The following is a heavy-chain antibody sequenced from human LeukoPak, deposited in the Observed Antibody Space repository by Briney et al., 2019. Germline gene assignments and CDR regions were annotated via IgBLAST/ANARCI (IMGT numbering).Heavy chain of an antibody. CDR3: ARRAYTYGRSGPFDF. V-gene: IGHV5-51*01. Sequence: GESLKISCKVSGYSFTGHWLGWVRQMPGKGLVRMGVIYPGGSDVKYNPPFQGQVTISVDKSTNTAYLQWSSLKASDTAIYYCARRAYTYGRSGPFDFWGQGTLVTVS. CDR1: GYSFTGHW. CDR2: IYPGGSDV. D-gene: IGHD5-18*01. J-gene: IGHJ4*02.